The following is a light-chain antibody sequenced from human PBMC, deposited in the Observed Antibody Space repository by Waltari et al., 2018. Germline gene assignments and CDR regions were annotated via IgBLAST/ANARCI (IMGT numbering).Light chain of an antibody. Sequence: SSELTQDPAVSVALGQTVTITCQGESLRSYSASWYQKKPGQAPVLVIYGKNNRPSGIPDRFSGSSSGNTASLTITGAQAEDEADYYCNSRDSSGNPSRFGGGTKLTVL. CDR1: SLRSYS. V-gene: IGLV3-19*01. J-gene: IGLJ2*01. CDR2: GKN. CDR3: NSRDSSGNPSR.